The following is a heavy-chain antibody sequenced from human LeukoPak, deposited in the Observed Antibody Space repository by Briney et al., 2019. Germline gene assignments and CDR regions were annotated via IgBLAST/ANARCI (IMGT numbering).Heavy chain of an antibody. D-gene: IGHD4-23*01. Sequence: ASVKVSCKASGYTFTNHYMHWERQAPGQGLEWMGLINPSGGSTLYAEKFQGRIIMTRDMSTATDYMELSSLRSEDTAVYYCARDNSIGDRGWWFDPWGQGTLVTVSS. CDR3: ARDNSIGDRGWWFDP. CDR2: INPSGGST. J-gene: IGHJ5*02. CDR1: GYTFTNHY. V-gene: IGHV1-46*01.